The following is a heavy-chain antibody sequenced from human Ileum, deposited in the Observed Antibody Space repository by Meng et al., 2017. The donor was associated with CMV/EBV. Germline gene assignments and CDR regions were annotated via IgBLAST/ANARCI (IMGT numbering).Heavy chain of an antibody. Sequence: SCAASGFTFSNYAMSWVRQAPGKGLEWVSSISGSGITTYYADSVKGRFTISRDNSRDTLYLDMNSLRAEDTALYSCAKDQGFSAASGGDQGTLVTVSS. V-gene: IGHV3-23*01. CDR2: ISGSGITT. CDR3: AKDQGFSAASG. J-gene: IGHJ4*02. D-gene: IGHD6-13*01. CDR1: GFTFSNYA.